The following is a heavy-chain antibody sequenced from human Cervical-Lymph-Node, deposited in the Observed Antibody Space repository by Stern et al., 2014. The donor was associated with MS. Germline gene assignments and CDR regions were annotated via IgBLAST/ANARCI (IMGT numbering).Heavy chain of an antibody. Sequence: VQLVESGGGLVQPGGSLRLSCAASEFTFSLYSMNWVRQAPGKGLEWISYISETSTTIYQADPVKGRFTISRDNAKNSLYLQMNSLRDEDTAVYYCARDSASKARHSGMDVWGQGTTVTVSS. V-gene: IGHV3-48*02. CDR2: ISETSTTI. J-gene: IGHJ6*02. CDR3: ARDSASKARHSGMDV. CDR1: EFTFSLYS. D-gene: IGHD3-10*01.